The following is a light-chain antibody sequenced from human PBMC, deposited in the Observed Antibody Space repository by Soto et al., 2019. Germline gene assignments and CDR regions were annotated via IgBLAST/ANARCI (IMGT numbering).Light chain of an antibody. CDR3: KQYNNWPWT. CDR1: QSVSSN. Sequence: EIVMTQSPGTLSVSPGERATLSCRASQSVSSNLAWYQQKPGQAPRLLIYGASTRATGIPARFSGSGSGTEFTLPISSLQTADFAVYYCKQYNNWPWTFGQGTKVEIK. J-gene: IGKJ1*01. V-gene: IGKV3-15*01. CDR2: GAS.